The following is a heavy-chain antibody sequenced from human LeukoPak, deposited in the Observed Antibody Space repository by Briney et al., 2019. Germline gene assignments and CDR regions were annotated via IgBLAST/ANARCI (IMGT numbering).Heavy chain of an antibody. D-gene: IGHD4-17*01. Sequence: PGESLKISCKDSGYSFTNYWIGWVRQMPGKGLEWMGIIHSADSNTEYSPSFQGQVTISADKSISTAYLQWSGLKASDTAMYYCAGARHGDYRWDYWGQGTLVTVSS. V-gene: IGHV5-51*01. CDR3: AGARHGDYRWDY. J-gene: IGHJ4*02. CDR1: GYSFTNYW. CDR2: IHSADSNT.